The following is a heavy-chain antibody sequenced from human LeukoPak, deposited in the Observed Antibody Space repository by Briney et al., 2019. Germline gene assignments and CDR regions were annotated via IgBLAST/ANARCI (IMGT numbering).Heavy chain of an antibody. V-gene: IGHV4-34*01. Sequence: PSETLSLTCAVSGGSFSDNYWNWIRQPPGKGLEWIGEINNSGSTNYNPSLKTRVTISVDTSKNQFSLKLNSVTAADTAVYFCAKTPTALVRGGYYFDSWGEGTLVSVSS. CDR3: AKTPTALVRGGYYFDS. D-gene: IGHD6-6*01. CDR2: INNSGST. CDR1: GGSFSDNY. J-gene: IGHJ4*02.